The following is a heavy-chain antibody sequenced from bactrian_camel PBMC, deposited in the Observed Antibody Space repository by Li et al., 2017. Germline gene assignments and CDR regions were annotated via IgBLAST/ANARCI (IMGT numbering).Heavy chain of an antibody. D-gene: IGHD1*01. Sequence: HVQLVESGGGSVNAGGSLTLSCVGSGYTASRDCLAWFRRPPGKDRERVATINSGRSTTYADSVKGRFTISRGNAKKILYLQMNSLQPSDTAMYYCSAERFRPIDSYSALIDVNFGYWGQGTQVTVS. CDR3: SAERFRPIDSYSALIDVNFGY. J-gene: IGHJ6*01. CDR1: GYTASRDC. V-gene: IGHV3S53*01. CDR2: INSGRST.